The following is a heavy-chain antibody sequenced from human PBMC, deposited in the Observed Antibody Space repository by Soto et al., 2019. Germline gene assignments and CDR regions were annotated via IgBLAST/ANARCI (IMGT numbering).Heavy chain of an antibody. V-gene: IGHV4-39*01. Sequence: PSGTLSLTRPVSGGPIISSTYYWGWIRTPPGKGLEWIGSIYYSGSTYYNPSLKSRVTISVDTSKNQFSLKLSSVTAADTAVYYCARPGASSGWYHYFDYWGQGTLVTVSS. CDR2: IYYSGST. CDR3: ARPGASSGWYHYFDY. J-gene: IGHJ4*02. CDR1: GGPIISSTYY. D-gene: IGHD6-19*01.